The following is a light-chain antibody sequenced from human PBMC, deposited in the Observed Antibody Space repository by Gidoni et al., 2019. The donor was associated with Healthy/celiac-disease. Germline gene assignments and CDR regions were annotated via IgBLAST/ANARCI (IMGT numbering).Light chain of an antibody. CDR3: SSYTSSSTLFV. Sequence: QSALPQPASVSVSAGQSNTLSCTGTSTDVGGYNYVSLYQQPPGKAPKLMIYEVSNRPPGVSNRFSGSKSGNTASLTISGLQAEDEADYYCSSYTSSSTLFVFGTGTKVTVL. CDR2: EVS. V-gene: IGLV2-14*01. CDR1: STDVGGYNY. J-gene: IGLJ1*01.